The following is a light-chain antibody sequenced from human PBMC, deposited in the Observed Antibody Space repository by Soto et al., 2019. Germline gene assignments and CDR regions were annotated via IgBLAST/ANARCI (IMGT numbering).Light chain of an antibody. CDR2: EVS. Sequence: QSALTQPASVSGSPGQSITISCTGTSSDVGGYNYVSWYQQHPGKAPKLIIYEVSNRPSGVSNRFSGSKSGNTASLTISGLQAEDEADYYCNSYTSSSTLYVFGTGTKVTVL. J-gene: IGLJ1*01. V-gene: IGLV2-14*01. CDR3: NSYTSSSTLYV. CDR1: SSDVGGYNY.